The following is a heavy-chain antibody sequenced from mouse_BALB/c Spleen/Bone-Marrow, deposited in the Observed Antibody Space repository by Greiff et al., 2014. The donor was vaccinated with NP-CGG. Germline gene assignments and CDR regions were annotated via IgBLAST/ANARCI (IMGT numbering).Heavy chain of an antibody. CDR3: ARTPWFAY. V-gene: IGHV1-80*01. CDR2: IYPGDGDT. Sequence: VQLQQSGAELVRPRSSVKISRKASGYAFSSYWMNWVRQRPGQGLEWIGQIYPGDGDTNYNGKFKGKATLTADRSSSTAYMQLSSLTSEDSAVYFCARTPWFAYWGQGTLVTVSA. CDR1: GYAFSSYW. J-gene: IGHJ3*01.